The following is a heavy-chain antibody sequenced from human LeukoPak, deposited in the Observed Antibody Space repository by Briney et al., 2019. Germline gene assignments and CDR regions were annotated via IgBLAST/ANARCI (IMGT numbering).Heavy chain of an antibody. V-gene: IGHV1-46*01. CDR2: INPSGGST. CDR3: ARDDSSGYYYHY. J-gene: IGHJ4*02. CDR1: GYTFTSYY. D-gene: IGHD3-22*01. Sequence: GASVKVSCKASGYTFTSYYMHWVRQAPGQGLEWMGIINPSGGSTSYAQKFQGRVTMIRDTSTSTVYMELSSLRSEDTAVYYCARDDSSGYYYHYWGQGTLVTVSS.